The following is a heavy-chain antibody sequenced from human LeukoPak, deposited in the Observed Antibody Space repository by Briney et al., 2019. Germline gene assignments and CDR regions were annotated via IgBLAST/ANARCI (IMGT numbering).Heavy chain of an antibody. Sequence: PGGSLRLSCTVSGFSFSSFQIHWVRQAPGKGLEWVSYISGRDNTIYYTDSVRGRFTISRDNAKNSLYLQMNSLRAEDTAVYYCATSGWYASGAFDIWGQGTMVTVSS. CDR2: ISGRDNTI. J-gene: IGHJ3*02. CDR3: ATSGWYASGAFDI. D-gene: IGHD6-19*01. V-gene: IGHV3-48*03. CDR1: GFSFSSFQ.